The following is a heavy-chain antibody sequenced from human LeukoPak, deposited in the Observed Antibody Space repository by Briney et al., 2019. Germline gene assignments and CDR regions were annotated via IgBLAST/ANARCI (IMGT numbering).Heavy chain of an antibody. D-gene: IGHD6-19*01. V-gene: IGHV3-23*01. CDR1: GFTFNTYA. J-gene: IGHJ4*02. CDR2: ICGSGGCT. CDR3: AKTTVGYSSGRYPGWPADC. Sequence: GGSLRLSCEASGFTFNTYAIYWVRQAPGKGLEWVSGICGSGGCTYYADSVKGRFTISRDNSKNTVYLQMNSLTADGTAVYYCAKTTVGYSSGRYPGWPADCWGQGTLVTVSS.